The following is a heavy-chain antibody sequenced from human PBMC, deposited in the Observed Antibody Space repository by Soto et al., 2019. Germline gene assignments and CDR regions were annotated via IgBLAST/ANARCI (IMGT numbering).Heavy chain of an antibody. Sequence: PSETLSLTCTVSGGSISSGGYYWSWIRQHPGKGLEWIGYIYYSGSTYYNPSLKSRVTISVDTSKNQFSLKLSSVTAADTAVYYCARGAVVVVPAAMFPNNWFDPWGQGTLVTVSS. J-gene: IGHJ5*02. V-gene: IGHV4-31*03. CDR2: IYYSGST. CDR1: GGSISSGGYY. CDR3: ARGAVVVVPAAMFPNNWFDP. D-gene: IGHD2-2*01.